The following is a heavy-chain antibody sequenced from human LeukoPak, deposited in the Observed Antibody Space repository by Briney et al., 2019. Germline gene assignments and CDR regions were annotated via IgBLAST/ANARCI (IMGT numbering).Heavy chain of an antibody. Sequence: GGSPRLSCAASGFTFSSYWMSWVRQAPGKGLEWVANIKQDGSEKYYVDSVKGRFTISRDNAKNSLYLQMNSLRAEDTAVYYCAKDPFGGGYDYRNWFDPWGQGTLVTVSS. J-gene: IGHJ5*02. D-gene: IGHD5-12*01. V-gene: IGHV3-7*01. CDR1: GFTFSSYW. CDR3: AKDPFGGGYDYRNWFDP. CDR2: IKQDGSEK.